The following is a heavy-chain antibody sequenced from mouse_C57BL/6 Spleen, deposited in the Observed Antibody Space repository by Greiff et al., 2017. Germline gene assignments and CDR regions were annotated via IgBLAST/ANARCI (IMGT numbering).Heavy chain of an antibody. J-gene: IGHJ4*01. D-gene: IGHD2-10*01. CDR1: GYAFSSSW. CDR2: IYPGDGDT. V-gene: IGHV1-82*01. CDR3: ASPYKMGSPMDY. Sequence: QVQLQQSGPELVKPGASVKISCKASGYAFSSSWMNWVKQRPGKGLEWIGRIYPGDGDTNYNGKFKGKATLTADKSSSTAYMQLSSLTSEDSAVYFCASPYKMGSPMDYWGQGTSGTVSS.